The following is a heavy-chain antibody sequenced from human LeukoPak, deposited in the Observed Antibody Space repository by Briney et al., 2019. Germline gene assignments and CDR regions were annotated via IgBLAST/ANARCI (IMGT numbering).Heavy chain of an antibody. Sequence: GGSLRLSCAASGFTFKSYPMHWIRQTPGKGPEWVAAISFDGSNKYYADSVQGRFTLSRGNSNNILYLQMNSLRGEDMAVYYCARDPGNKQLGPFDYWGQGTLVTVSS. CDR2: ISFDGSNK. CDR3: ARDPGNKQLGPFDY. J-gene: IGHJ4*02. V-gene: IGHV3-30*01. CDR1: GFTFKSYP. D-gene: IGHD2/OR15-2a*01.